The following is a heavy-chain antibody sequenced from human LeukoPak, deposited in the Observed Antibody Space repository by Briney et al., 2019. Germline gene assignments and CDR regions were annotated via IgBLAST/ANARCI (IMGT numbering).Heavy chain of an antibody. CDR1: GGSISSGGYY. D-gene: IGHD3-22*01. CDR2: IYYSGST. J-gene: IGHJ4*02. V-gene: IGHV4-31*03. Sequence: SETLSLTCTVSGGSISSGGYYWSWIRQHPGKGLEWIGYIYYSGSTYYNPSLKSRVTISVDTSKNQFSLKLSSVTAADTAVYYCARGRGSGYYSIDYWGQGTLVTVSS. CDR3: ARGRGSGYYSIDY.